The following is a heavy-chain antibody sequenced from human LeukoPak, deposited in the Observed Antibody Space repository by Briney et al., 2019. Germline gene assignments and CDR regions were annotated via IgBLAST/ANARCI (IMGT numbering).Heavy chain of an antibody. CDR2: VYHSGKT. CDR3: AKEGYSSSSEGRGYFDQ. V-gene: IGHV4-38-2*02. J-gene: IGHJ4*02. Sequence: PSETLSLTCVVSGYSISSGSYWAWIRQPPGRGLEWIGSVYHSGKTYYNPSLMSPVTISVDTSKNQFSLNLISVTAADTAVYYCAKEGYSSSSEGRGYFDQWGQGTLVTVSS. CDR1: GYSISSGSY. D-gene: IGHD6-6*01.